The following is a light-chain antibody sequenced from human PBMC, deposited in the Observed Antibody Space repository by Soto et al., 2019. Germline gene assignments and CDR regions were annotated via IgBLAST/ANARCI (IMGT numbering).Light chain of an antibody. CDR3: QQANSFPIT. J-gene: IGKJ5*01. CDR1: QGINSW. CDR2: AAS. Sequence: DIQMTQSPSSVSASVGDRASITCRASQGINSWLAWYQKKPGRAPKLLIYAASSLQNGVPSRFSGSESGTDFTLTISNLQPEDCAIYFCQQANSFPITFGQGTRLEIK. V-gene: IGKV1-12*01.